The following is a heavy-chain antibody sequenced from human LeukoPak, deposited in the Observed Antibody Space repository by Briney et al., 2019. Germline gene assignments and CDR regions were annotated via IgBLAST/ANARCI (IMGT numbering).Heavy chain of an antibody. V-gene: IGHV3-43*01. CDR3: AKDGSGSLSGSLFDY. D-gene: IGHD3-10*01. Sequence: HPGGSLRLSCAASGFTFDDYTMHWVRQAPGKGLVWVSLISWDGGSTYYGDSVKGRFTISRDNSKNSLYLQMNSLRTEDTALYYCAKDGSGSLSGSLFDYWGQGALVTVSS. CDR2: ISWDGGST. CDR1: GFTFDDYT. J-gene: IGHJ4*02.